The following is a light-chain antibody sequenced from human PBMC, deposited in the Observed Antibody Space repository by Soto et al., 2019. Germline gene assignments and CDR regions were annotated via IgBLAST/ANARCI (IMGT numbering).Light chain of an antibody. Sequence: QSVLTQPPSASGTAGQRVTISCSVSTSNIGSNTVNWYQQLPGTAPRTLIYSNNQRPSGVPDRFSGSKSGTSGSLAISGLLSEDEADYYCAAWDDGLNGYVFGTGTKVTVL. J-gene: IGLJ1*01. CDR1: TSNIGSNT. CDR3: AAWDDGLNGYV. V-gene: IGLV1-44*01. CDR2: SNN.